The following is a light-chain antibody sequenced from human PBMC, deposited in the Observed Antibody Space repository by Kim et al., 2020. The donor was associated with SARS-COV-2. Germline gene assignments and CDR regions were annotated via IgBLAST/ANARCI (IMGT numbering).Light chain of an antibody. V-gene: IGKV1-5*03. J-gene: IGKJ1*01. Sequence: ATVGDRVTITCRASQSISIWLAWYQQKPGKAPKLLIYKASTLESVVPSRFSGSGSRTEFTLTISSLQTDDFATYYCQQYNSDSWTFGQGTKVDIK. CDR2: KAS. CDR1: QSISIW. CDR3: QQYNSDSWT.